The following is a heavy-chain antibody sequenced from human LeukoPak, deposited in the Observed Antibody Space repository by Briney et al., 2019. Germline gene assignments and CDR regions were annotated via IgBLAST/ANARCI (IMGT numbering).Heavy chain of an antibody. V-gene: IGHV1-2*02. Sequence: GASVKVSCKASRYTFTAYYIHWVRQAPGQGLEWMGWINPSSGGTNYAQNFQGRVTMTSDTSTYTTHMELSRLRSDDTAVYYCARSDVVVVTATTHFDYWGQGTLVTVSS. D-gene: IGHD2-15*01. CDR1: RYTFTAYY. CDR2: INPSSGGT. J-gene: IGHJ4*02. CDR3: ARSDVVVVTATTHFDY.